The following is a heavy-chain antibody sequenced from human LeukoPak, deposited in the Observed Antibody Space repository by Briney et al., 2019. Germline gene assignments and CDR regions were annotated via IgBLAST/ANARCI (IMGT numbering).Heavy chain of an antibody. D-gene: IGHD3-16*01. Sequence: PSGTLSLTCTVSGGSISSYYWSWIRQPPGKGLEWIGYIYYSGSTNYNPSLKSRVTISVDTSKNQFSLKLSSVTAADTAVYYCARYMITFGGVHFDYWGQGTLVTVSS. CDR2: IYYSGST. CDR3: ARYMITFGGVHFDY. V-gene: IGHV4-59*01. J-gene: IGHJ4*02. CDR1: GGSISSYY.